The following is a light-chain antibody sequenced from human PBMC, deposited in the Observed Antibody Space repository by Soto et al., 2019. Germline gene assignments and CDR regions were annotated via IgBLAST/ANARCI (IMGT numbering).Light chain of an antibody. CDR2: GVN. J-gene: IGLJ7*01. Sequence: QSVLTQPASVSGSPGQSITFSCTGTSSDVGGYNVVSWYQQHPGRAPKLIISGVNKRPSGISDRFSGSKSGSTASLTISGLQAEDEADYYCSSYAGTTTHTVFGGGTQLTVL. CDR3: SSYAGTTTHTV. CDR1: SSDVGGYNV. V-gene: IGLV2-23*02.